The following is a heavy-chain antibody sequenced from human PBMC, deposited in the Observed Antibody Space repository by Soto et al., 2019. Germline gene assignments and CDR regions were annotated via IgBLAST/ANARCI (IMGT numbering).Heavy chain of an antibody. J-gene: IGHJ6*02. CDR3: AKHGSGSYYHLGYYYYGMDV. CDR2: ISGSGGST. V-gene: IGHV3-23*01. CDR1: GFTFSNYE. D-gene: IGHD3-10*01. Sequence: GGSLRLSCTASGFTFSNYEMTWVRQAPGKGLEWVSAISGSGGSTYYADSVKGRFTISRDNSKNTLYLQMNSLRAEDTAVYYCAKHGSGSYYHLGYYYYGMDVWGQGTTVTVSS.